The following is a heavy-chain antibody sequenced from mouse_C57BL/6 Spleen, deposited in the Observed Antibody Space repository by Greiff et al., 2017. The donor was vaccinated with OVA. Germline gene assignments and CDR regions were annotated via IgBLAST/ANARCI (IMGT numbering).Heavy chain of an antibody. J-gene: IGHJ4*01. CDR2: IYTYDSET. D-gene: IGHD1-1*01. CDR3: ARSPVNYGRNYAMDD. Sequence: QVQLQQPGAELVRPGSSVKLSCTASGYTFTSYWMDWVKQRPGQGLEWIGNIYTYDSETNYNYKFQDQATMTVDKSNNTAYMQLSSLTSEDSAVEYCARSPVNYGRNYAMDDWGQGTSVTVSS. CDR1: GYTFTSYW. V-gene: IGHV1-61*01.